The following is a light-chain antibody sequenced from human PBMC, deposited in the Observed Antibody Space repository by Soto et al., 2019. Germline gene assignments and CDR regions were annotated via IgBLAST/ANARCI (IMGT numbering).Light chain of an antibody. CDR1: SFNIGGNT. V-gene: IGLV1-44*01. CDR3: AAWDASLNGYV. CDR2: SNN. Sequence: QSVLTQPPSASGTPGQRVTISCSGSSFNIGGNTVNWYQQLPGTAPKLLIYSNNQRPSGVPDRFSGSKSGTSASLAISGLQSEDEADYYCAAWDASLNGYVFGTGTKV. J-gene: IGLJ1*01.